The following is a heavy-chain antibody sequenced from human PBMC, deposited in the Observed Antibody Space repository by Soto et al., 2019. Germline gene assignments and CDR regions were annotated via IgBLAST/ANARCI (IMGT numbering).Heavy chain of an antibody. CDR2: MNTNNGNT. V-gene: IGHV1-8*01. CDR1: GYVFTSFD. J-gene: IGHJ4*02. D-gene: IGHD3-22*01. CDR3: ERGGAYYYDTSGYYYGPSFDY. Sequence: QVQLVQSGAEVKKPGASVKVSCKASGYVFTSFDVNWVRQAPGQGLEWMGWMNTNNGNTGYAEKFQGLVTMPRNTAVSPASLAPGSLRSEETAAYYGERGGAYYYDTSGYYYGPSFDYWGQGTLITVSS.